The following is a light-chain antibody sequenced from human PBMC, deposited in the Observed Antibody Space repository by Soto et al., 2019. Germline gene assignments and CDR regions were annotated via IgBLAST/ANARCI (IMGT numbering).Light chain of an antibody. CDR3: QQRYNWPSLT. J-gene: IGKJ4*01. CDR1: QSVSSNY. Sequence: EIVLTQSPGTLSLSPGERATLSCRASQSVSSNYLAWYQQEPGQAPRLLIYGASSRATGIPDRFSGSGSGTDFTLTISRLEPEDFAVYYCQQRYNWPSLTFGGGTKVDIK. V-gene: IGKV3D-20*02. CDR2: GAS.